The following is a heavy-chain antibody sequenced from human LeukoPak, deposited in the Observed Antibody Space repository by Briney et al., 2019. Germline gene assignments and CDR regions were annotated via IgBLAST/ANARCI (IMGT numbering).Heavy chain of an antibody. J-gene: IGHJ4*02. CDR2: IYYSGST. Sequence: PSETLSLTCTVSGGSISSYYWSWIRQPPGKGLEWIGYIYYSGSTNYNPSLKSRVTISVDTSKNQFSLKLSSVTAADTAVYYCARHAPYRASYFDYWGQGTLVTVSS. D-gene: IGHD5-12*01. CDR1: GGSISSYY. CDR3: ARHAPYRASYFDY. V-gene: IGHV4-59*08.